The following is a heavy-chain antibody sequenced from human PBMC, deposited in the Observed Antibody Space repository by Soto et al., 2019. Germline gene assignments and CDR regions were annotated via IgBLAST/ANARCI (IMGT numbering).Heavy chain of an antibody. Sequence: QVQLVESGGGVVQPGRSLRLSCAASGFTFSRHTMHWVRQAPGKGLEWVAAISDDGSNTYYADSVKGRFTISRDNSKNTLYLQMNSLSSEDTAVHHCAREVYSDLWSGFNTHTYYFDDWGQGTLVTVSS. V-gene: IGHV3-30-3*01. J-gene: IGHJ4*02. CDR2: ISDDGSNT. CDR3: AREVYSDLWSGFNTHTYYFDD. D-gene: IGHD3-3*01. CDR1: GFTFSRHT.